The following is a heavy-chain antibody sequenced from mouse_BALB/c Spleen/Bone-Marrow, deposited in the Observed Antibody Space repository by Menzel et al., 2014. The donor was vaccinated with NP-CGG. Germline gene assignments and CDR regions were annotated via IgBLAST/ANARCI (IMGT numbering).Heavy chain of an antibody. CDR2: IRLKSNNYAT. V-gene: IGHV6-6*02. CDR3: TRGYYGSTTGAYAMDY. Sequence: EVHLVESGGGLVQPGGSMKLSCVASGFTFXNYWMNWVRQSPEKGLEWVAEIRLKSNNYATHYAESVKGRFTISRDDSKSSVYLQMNNLRAEGTGIYYCTRGYYGSTTGAYAMDYWGQGASVTVSS. D-gene: IGHD1-1*01. J-gene: IGHJ4*01. CDR1: GFTFXNYW.